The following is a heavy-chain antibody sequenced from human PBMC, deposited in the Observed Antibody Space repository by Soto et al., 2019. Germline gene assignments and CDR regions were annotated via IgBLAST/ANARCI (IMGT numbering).Heavy chain of an antibody. J-gene: IGHJ4*02. D-gene: IGHD2-2*01. CDR2: ISQSGST. V-gene: IGHV4-34*01. Sequence: QVQLQQWGAGLLKPSETLSLTCAVYGQSFSGHTWSWIRQSPGKGLEWIGEISQSGSTYYNPSLKTRATISADTSKNQFSLTLNSVTAADTGVFYCARGSSFAVIPGELEDVHYDYWGQGTLVSVSS. CDR3: ARGSSFAVIPGELEDVHYDY. CDR1: GQSFSGHT.